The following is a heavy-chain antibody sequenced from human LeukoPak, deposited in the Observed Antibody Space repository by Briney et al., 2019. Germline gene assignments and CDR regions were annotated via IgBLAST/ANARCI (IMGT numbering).Heavy chain of an antibody. CDR2: INTNTGNP. V-gene: IGHV7-4-1*02. CDR3: AGVEVRGVIHFLFDY. CDR1: GYTFTSYA. J-gene: IGHJ4*02. Sequence: APVKVSCKASGYTFTSYAMNWVRQAPGQGLEWMGWINTNTGNPTYAQGFTGRFVFSLDTSVSTAYLQISSLKAEDTAVYYCAGVEVRGVIHFLFDYWGQGTLVTVSS. D-gene: IGHD3-10*01.